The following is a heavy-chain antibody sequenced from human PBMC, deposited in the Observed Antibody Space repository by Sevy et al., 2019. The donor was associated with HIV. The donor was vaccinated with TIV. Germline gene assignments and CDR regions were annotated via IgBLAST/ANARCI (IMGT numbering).Heavy chain of an antibody. J-gene: IGHJ4*01. V-gene: IGHV3-15*01. D-gene: IGHD1-26*01. CDR2: IKSKVDGGTT. Sequence: GGSLRLSCAASGFTFTYGWMSWVRQAPGKGLEWVGRIKSKVDGGTTDYAAPVRGRFIISRDDFKNMVYLQMNSLDTEDTAVYYCATDPCLRIELRPFDYWGQGILVTVSS. CDR1: GFTFTYGW. CDR3: ATDPCLRIELRPFDY.